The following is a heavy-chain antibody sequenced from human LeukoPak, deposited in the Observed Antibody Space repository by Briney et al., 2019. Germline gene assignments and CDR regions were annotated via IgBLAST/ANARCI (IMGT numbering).Heavy chain of an antibody. D-gene: IGHD2-15*01. J-gene: IGHJ4*02. V-gene: IGHV3-30*03. Sequence: GGSLRLSCAASGFTFSSYSMNWVRQAPGKGLEWVAVISYDGSNKYYADSVKGRFTISRDNSKNTLYLQMNSLRAEDTAVYYCARESRRWYCSGGSCYSEPLGYWGQGTLVTVSS. CDR1: GFTFSSYS. CDR2: ISYDGSNK. CDR3: ARESRRWYCSGGSCYSEPLGY.